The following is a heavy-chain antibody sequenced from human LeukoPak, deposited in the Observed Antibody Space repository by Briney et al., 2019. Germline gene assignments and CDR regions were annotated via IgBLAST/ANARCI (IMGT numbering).Heavy chain of an antibody. D-gene: IGHD3-16*01. V-gene: IGHV1-2*02. Sequence: ASVKVSCKASGYTFTGYYMHWVRQAPGQGLEWVGWINPNSGGTNYAQKFQGRVTMTRDTSISTAYMELSSLRSDDTAVYYCATRVLWRILDCFDMWGQGTMVTVSS. CDR3: ATRVLWRILDCFDM. J-gene: IGHJ3*02. CDR1: GYTFTGYY. CDR2: INPNSGGT.